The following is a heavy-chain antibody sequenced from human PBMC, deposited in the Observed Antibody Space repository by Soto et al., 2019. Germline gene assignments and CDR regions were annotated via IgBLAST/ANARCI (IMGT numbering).Heavy chain of an antibody. CDR1: GYTFTSYG. Sequence: ASVTVSCKASGYTFTSYGLNWVRQAPGQGLEWMGWITAYNDNTNYAQKVQGRAILAIDTSTTTGYMELRSLRSDDTAVYYCARGQIQSDFDYWGQGTLVTVSS. CDR2: ITAYNDNT. D-gene: IGHD3-3*01. V-gene: IGHV1-18*04. CDR3: ARGQIQSDFDY. J-gene: IGHJ4*02.